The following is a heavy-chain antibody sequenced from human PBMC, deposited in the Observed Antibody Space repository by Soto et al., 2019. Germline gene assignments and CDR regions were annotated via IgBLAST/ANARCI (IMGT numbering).Heavy chain of an antibody. J-gene: IGHJ6*02. V-gene: IGHV3-30*18. Sequence: HPGGSLRLSCAASGFTFSSYGMHWVRQAPGKGLEWVAVISYDGSNKYYADSVKGRFTISRDNTLYLQMNSLRAEDTAVYYCAKGREFDILTGYPLNYYYGMGVWGQGTTVTVSS. CDR3: AKGREFDILTGYPLNYYYGMGV. CDR1: GFTFSSYG. CDR2: ISYDGSNK. D-gene: IGHD3-9*01.